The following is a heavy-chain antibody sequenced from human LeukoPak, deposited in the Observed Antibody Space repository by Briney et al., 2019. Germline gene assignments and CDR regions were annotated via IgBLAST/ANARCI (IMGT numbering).Heavy chain of an antibody. Sequence: GGSLRLSCAESGFTFSIFDISSGRQAPGKGLEWVSGISGSGTIAYYADSVKGRFTVSRDNSKNTLYLQMNSLRAEDTALYYCAKNGSGTSRALHVGGQETMVTVSS. D-gene: IGHD3-10*01. V-gene: IGHV3-23*01. CDR1: GFTFSIFD. CDR2: ISGSGTIA. CDR3: AKNGSGTSRALHV. J-gene: IGHJ3*01.